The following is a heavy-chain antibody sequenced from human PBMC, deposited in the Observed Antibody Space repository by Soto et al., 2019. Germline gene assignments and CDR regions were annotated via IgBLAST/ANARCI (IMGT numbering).Heavy chain of an antibody. CDR1: GFTFSSYA. CDR3: AKDLGKAAAGTDGDFQH. J-gene: IGHJ1*01. D-gene: IGHD6-13*01. CDR2: ISGSGGST. V-gene: IGHV3-23*01. Sequence: GGSLRLSCAASGFTFSSYAMSWVRQAPGKGLEWVSAISGSGGSTYYADSVKGRFTISRDNSKNTLYLQMNSLRAEDTAVYYCAKDLGKAAAGTDGDFQHWGQGTLVTVSS.